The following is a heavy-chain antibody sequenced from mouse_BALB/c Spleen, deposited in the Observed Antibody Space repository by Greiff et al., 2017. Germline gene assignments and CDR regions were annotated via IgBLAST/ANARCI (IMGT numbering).Heavy chain of an antibody. Sequence: QVQLKESGPELVKPGASVKISCKASGYAFSSSWMNWVKQRPGQGLEWIGRIYPGDGDTNYNGKFKGKATLTADKSSSTAYMQLSSLTSVDSAVYFCAVYGNYPLGDYWGQGTSVTVSS. CDR2: IYPGDGDT. J-gene: IGHJ4*01. V-gene: IGHV1-82*01. CDR1: GYAFSSSW. CDR3: AVYGNYPLGDY. D-gene: IGHD2-1*01.